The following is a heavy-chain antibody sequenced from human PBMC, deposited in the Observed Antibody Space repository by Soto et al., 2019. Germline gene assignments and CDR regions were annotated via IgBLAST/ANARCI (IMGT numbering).Heavy chain of an antibody. J-gene: IGHJ6*02. CDR2: ISGSGGST. Sequence: PGGSLRLSCAASGFTFSSYAMSWVRQAPGKGLEWVSAISGSGGSTYYADSVKGRFTISRDNSKNTLYLQMNSLRAEDTAVYYCAKDIEQQLVLHYYYGMDVWGQGTTVTVSS. CDR3: AKDIEQQLVLHYYYGMDV. D-gene: IGHD6-13*01. V-gene: IGHV3-23*01. CDR1: GFTFSSYA.